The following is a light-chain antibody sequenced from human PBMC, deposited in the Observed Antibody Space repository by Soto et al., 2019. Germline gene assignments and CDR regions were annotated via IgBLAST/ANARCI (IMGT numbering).Light chain of an antibody. CDR2: GAS. J-gene: IGKJ1*01. Sequence: EIVLTQSPGTLSLSPWERATLSCRASQSVSNNYLAWYQQKPGQGPRLLIYGASSRATGIPDRFSGSGSGTDFTLTISRLEPEDFAVYYCQQYGTPPQTFGQGTKVDIK. CDR1: QSVSNNY. CDR3: QQYGTPPQT. V-gene: IGKV3-20*01.